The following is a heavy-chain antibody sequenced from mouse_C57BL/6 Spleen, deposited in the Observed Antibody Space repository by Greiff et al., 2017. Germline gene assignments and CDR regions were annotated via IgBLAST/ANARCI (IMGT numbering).Heavy chain of an antibody. Sequence: DVKLVESEGGLVQPGSSMKLSCTASGFTFSDYYMAWVRQVPEKGLEWVANINYDGSSTYYLDSLKSRFIISRDNAKNILYLQMSSLKSEDTATYYCARNNGNYERGAMDYWGQGTSVTVSS. J-gene: IGHJ4*01. CDR1: GFTFSDYY. CDR2: INYDGSST. D-gene: IGHD2-1*01. CDR3: ARNNGNYERGAMDY. V-gene: IGHV5-16*01.